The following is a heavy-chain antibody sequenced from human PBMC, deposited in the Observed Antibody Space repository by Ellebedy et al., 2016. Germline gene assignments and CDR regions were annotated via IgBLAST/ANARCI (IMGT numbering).Heavy chain of an antibody. Sequence: SETLSLTCTVSGGSISSGGYYWSWIRQHPGKGLEWIGYIYYSGSTYYNPSLKSRVTISVDTSKNQFSLKLSSVTAADTAVYYCARGGSGLQTYFDYWGQGTLVTVSS. D-gene: IGHD5-24*01. V-gene: IGHV4-31*03. CDR2: IYYSGST. CDR1: GGSISSGGYY. CDR3: ARGGSGLQTYFDY. J-gene: IGHJ4*02.